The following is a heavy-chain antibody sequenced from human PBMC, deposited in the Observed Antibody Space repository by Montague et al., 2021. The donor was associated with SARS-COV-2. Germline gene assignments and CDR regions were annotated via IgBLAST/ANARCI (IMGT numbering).Heavy chain of an antibody. D-gene: IGHD4-17*01. CDR1: GGSISTSYY. Sequence: SETLSLTCTVSGGSISTSYYWGWIRQPPGKGLERIGSIYYSGSTXYNPSLKSRVTISVDTSKNQFSLKLSPVTAADTAVYYCARDATVTTFYYYGMDVWGQGTTVTVSS. CDR2: IYYSGST. J-gene: IGHJ6*02. V-gene: IGHV4-39*07. CDR3: ARDATVTTFYYYGMDV.